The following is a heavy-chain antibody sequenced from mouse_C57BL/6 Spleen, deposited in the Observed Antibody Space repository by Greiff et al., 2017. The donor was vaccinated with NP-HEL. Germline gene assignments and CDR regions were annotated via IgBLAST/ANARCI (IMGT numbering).Heavy chain of an antibody. CDR3: ARYEEGSLDY. V-gene: IGHV7-3*01. Sequence: DVLLVESGGGLVQPGGSLSLSCAASGFTFTDYYMSWVRQPPGKALEWLGFIRNKANGYTSEYSASVKGRFTISRDNSQCILYLQMNALRAEDSATYYCARYEEGSLDYWGQGTTLTVSS. CDR2: IRNKANGYTS. J-gene: IGHJ2*01. CDR1: GFTFTDYY.